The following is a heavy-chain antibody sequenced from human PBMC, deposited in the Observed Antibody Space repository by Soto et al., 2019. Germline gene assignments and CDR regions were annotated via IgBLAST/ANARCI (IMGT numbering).Heavy chain of an antibody. V-gene: IGHV2-5*02. CDR1: GFSLSTSGVG. Sequence: QITLKESGPTLVKPTQTLTLTCTFSGFSLSTSGVGVGWIRQPPGKALEWLALFYWDDDKRYSPSLKSSLTXPXXTSKNQVVLTTTNMDPVDTAPYYCAQRLGSSRSDFWGQGTLVTVSS. J-gene: IGHJ4*02. D-gene: IGHD6-13*01. CDR2: FYWDDDK. CDR3: AQRLGSSRSDF.